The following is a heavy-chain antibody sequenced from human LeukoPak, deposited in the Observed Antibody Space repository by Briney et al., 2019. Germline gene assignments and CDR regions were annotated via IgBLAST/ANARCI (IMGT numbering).Heavy chain of an antibody. Sequence: SGGSLRLSCAASGFTFSSYWMHWVRQAPGKGLVWVSRINSDGSSTSYADSVKGRFTISRDNAKNTLYLQMNSLRAEDTAVYYCARGCSGGSCHHDAFDIWGQGTMVTVSS. CDR3: ARGCSGGSCHHDAFDI. J-gene: IGHJ3*02. CDR1: GFTFSSYW. D-gene: IGHD2-15*01. CDR2: INSDGSST. V-gene: IGHV3-74*01.